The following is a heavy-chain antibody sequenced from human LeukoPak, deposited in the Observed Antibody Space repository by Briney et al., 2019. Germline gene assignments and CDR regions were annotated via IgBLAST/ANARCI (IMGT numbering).Heavy chain of an antibody. CDR2: IIPIFGTA. V-gene: IGHV1-69*06. CDR3: ARDWPGYSSSWYVTNWFDP. Sequence: ASVKVSCKASGGTFSSYAISWVRQAPGQGLEWMGGIIPIFGTANYAQKFQGRVTITADTSTSTAYMELRSLRSDDTAVYYCARDWPGYSSSWYVTNWFDPWGQGTLVTVSS. CDR1: GGTFSSYA. D-gene: IGHD6-13*01. J-gene: IGHJ5*02.